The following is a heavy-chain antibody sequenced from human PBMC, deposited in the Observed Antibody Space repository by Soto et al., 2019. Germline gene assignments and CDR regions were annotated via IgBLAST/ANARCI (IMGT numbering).Heavy chain of an antibody. D-gene: IGHD5-12*01. CDR2: IIPVLDIT. CDR3: ARPVADGYDFAY. CDR1: GGTFSRYS. J-gene: IGHJ4*02. V-gene: IGHV1-69*02. Sequence: SVKVSCKTSGGTFSRYSISWVRQAPGQGLEWMGRIIPVLDITNYAQKFQGRVTLSADKSTSTVYLELSSLRSDDTAIYYCARPVADGYDFAYWGQGTQVTVSS.